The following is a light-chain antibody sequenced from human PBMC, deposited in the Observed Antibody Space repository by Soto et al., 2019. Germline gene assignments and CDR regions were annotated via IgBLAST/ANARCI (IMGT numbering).Light chain of an antibody. CDR2: DAS. V-gene: IGKV3-11*01. J-gene: IGKJ5*01. Sequence: ETVLTQSPATLSLSPGERATLSCRASQSVGSYLAWYQQRPGQSPRLLIYDASQRATGIPARFSGSGSGTDFTLTISSLEPEDFAVYYCQQRSNWPPITFGQGTRLEIK. CDR1: QSVGSY. CDR3: QQRSNWPPIT.